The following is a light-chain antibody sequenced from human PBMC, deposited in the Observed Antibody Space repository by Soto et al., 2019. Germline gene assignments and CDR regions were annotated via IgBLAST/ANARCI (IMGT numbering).Light chain of an antibody. CDR3: QHYNSYSEA. J-gene: IGKJ1*01. CDR1: QTISSW. CDR2: QAS. Sequence: IPMTQSPSPLSASVGDRVTITCRASQTISSWLAWYQQKPGKAPKPLIYQASTLKSGVPSRFSGSGSGTEFTLTISSLQPDDFATYYCQHYNSYSEAFAQGTKV. V-gene: IGKV1-5*03.